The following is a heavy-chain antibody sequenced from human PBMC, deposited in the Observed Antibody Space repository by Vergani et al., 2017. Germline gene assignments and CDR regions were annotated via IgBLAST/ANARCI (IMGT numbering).Heavy chain of an antibody. CDR3: AREKGGTAMDLYYYYGMDV. CDR1: GYSFTSYW. J-gene: IGHJ6*02. V-gene: IGHV5-51*01. D-gene: IGHD5-18*01. Sequence: EVQLVQSGAEVKKPGESLKISCKGSGYSFTSYWIGWVRQMPGKGLEWMGIIYPGDSDTRYSPSFQGQVTLSADKSISPAYLQWSSLKASDTAVYYCAREKGGTAMDLYYYYGMDVWGQGTTVTVSS. CDR2: IYPGDSDT.